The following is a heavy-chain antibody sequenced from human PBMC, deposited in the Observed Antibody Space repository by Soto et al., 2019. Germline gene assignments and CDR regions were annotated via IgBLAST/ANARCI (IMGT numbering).Heavy chain of an antibody. CDR1: GFTFSTYA. CDR3: AIGGWLDY. D-gene: IGHD6-19*01. Sequence: GGSLRLSCAASGFTFSTYAMSWVRQAPGMGLEWVSAISGSDDSTYYADSVKGRFTISRDNSKYTLYLQMNSLRAEDTAVYYCAIGGWLDYWGQGTLVTVSS. J-gene: IGHJ4*02. CDR2: ISGSDDST. V-gene: IGHV3-23*01.